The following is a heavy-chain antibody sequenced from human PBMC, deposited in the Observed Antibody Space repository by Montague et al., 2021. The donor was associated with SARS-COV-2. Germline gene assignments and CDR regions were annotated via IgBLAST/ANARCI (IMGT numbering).Heavy chain of an antibody. Sequence: PALVTPTQTVTLTCTFSGFSLSTSGICVSWIRQPPGKALEWLALXDWXSYKYYSTSLKTRLTISKDTSKNRVVLTMTNMDPVDTATYYCARIRDYDILTGSYSGFDYWGQGTLVTVSS. J-gene: IGHJ4*02. CDR1: GFSLSTSGIC. V-gene: IGHV2-70*01. CDR3: ARIRDYDILTGSYSGFDY. D-gene: IGHD3-9*01. CDR2: XDWXSYK.